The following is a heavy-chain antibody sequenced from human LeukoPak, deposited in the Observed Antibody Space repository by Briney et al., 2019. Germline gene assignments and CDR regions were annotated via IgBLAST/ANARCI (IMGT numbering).Heavy chain of an antibody. V-gene: IGHV3-23*01. D-gene: IGHD3-10*01. CDR1: GFTFSTYA. J-gene: IGHJ4*02. CDR3: AKGLAYGSGSFYLDS. CDR2: ISASGGNT. Sequence: PGGSLRLSCAASGFTFSTYAMTWVRRAPVRGLEWVSSISASGGNTYYADSVKGRFTISRDNSKNTLYLQMNSLRDEDSAVYFCAKGLAYGSGSFYLDSWGQGTLVTVSS.